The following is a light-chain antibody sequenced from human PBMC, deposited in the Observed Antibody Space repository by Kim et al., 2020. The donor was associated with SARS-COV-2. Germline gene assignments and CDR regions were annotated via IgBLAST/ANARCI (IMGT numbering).Light chain of an antibody. J-gene: IGKJ1*01. Sequence: DIQMTQSPSSLSASVGDRVTITCRASQIINTYLNWYQQKPGKAPKLLISGATSLQSGVPSRFSGSGSGTDFILSISSLQPGDFATYYCQQSFSTPWTFGQGTKLEIK. V-gene: IGKV1-39*01. CDR3: QQSFSTPWT. CDR2: GAT. CDR1: QIINTY.